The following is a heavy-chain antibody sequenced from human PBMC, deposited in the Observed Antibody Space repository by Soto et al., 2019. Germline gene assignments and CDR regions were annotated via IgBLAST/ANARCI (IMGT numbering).Heavy chain of an antibody. J-gene: IGHJ4*02. V-gene: IGHV4-61*08. CDR3: ARGGWSLGF. CDR1: GGYIIDNDYY. Sequence: SETLSLTCTVAGGYIIDNDYYWSWIRKPPGKGLEWIGYIYYNGNTKYNPSLQSRVTMSVDTSENQFSLKLNSVTAADTAAYYCARGGWSLGFWGQGALVTVSS. D-gene: IGHD6-19*01. CDR2: IYYNGNT.